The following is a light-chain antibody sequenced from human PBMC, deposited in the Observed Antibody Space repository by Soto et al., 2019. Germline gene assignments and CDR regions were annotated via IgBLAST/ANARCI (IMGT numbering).Light chain of an antibody. CDR1: QSVSSN. J-gene: IGKJ1*01. CDR3: QQRSHWPRT. V-gene: IGKV3-11*01. Sequence: EIMLTQSPGTLSLSPGERATLSCRASQSVSSNLAWYQQKPGQAPRLLIYGASTRATGIPARFSGSGSGTDFTLTISRLEPEDFALYYCQQRSHWPRTFGQGTKVDIK. CDR2: GAS.